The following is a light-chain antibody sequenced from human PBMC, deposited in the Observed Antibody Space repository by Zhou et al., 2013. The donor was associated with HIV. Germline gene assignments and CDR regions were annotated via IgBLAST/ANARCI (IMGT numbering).Light chain of an antibody. V-gene: IGKV1-9*01. J-gene: IGKJ1*01. CDR2: AAS. CDR1: QGISTY. Sequence: IQLTQSPSSLSASVGDRVTITCRASQGISTYLAWYQQKPGKAPKLLIYAASTLQSGVPSRFGGSGSGTEFTLTISSLQPDDSAIYYCQHYQSYPWTFGQGTKVEV. CDR3: QHYQSYPWT.